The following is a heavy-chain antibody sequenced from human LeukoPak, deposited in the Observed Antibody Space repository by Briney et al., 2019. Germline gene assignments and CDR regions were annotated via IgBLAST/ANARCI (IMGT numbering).Heavy chain of an antibody. J-gene: IGHJ4*02. CDR2: ISYDGSNK. CDR1: GFTFSYYG. D-gene: IGHD3-22*01. V-gene: IGHV3-30*19. Sequence: PGGSLRLSCAASGFTFSYYGMHWVRQGPGKGLEWVAVISYDGSNKYYADSVKGRFTISRDNSKNTLYLQMNSLRAEDTAVYYCAKDSTYYYDSSGIFDYWGQGTLVTVSS. CDR3: AKDSTYYYDSSGIFDY.